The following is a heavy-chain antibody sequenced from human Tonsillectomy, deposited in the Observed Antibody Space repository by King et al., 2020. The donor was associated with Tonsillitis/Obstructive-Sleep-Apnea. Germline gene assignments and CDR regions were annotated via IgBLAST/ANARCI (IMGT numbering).Heavy chain of an antibody. V-gene: IGHV1-46*01. Sequence: VQLVESGAEVKKPGASVKVSCKASGYTFTSYYMHWVRQAPGQGLEWMGIINPSGGSTSYAQKCQGGFTMNRDTSTRTVYMELSSLRSEHTAVYYCARVRDGDYGAYYFDDWGQGTLVTVSS. CDR2: INPSGGST. J-gene: IGHJ4*02. CDR1: GYTFTSYY. D-gene: IGHD4-17*01. CDR3: ARVRDGDYGAYYFDD.